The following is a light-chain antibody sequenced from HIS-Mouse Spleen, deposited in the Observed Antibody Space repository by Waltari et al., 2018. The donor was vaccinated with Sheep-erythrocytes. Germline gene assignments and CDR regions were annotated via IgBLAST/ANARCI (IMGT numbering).Light chain of an antibody. CDR2: EVS. Sequence: QSALTQPPSASGSPGQSVTISCTGTSSDVGGYNYVSWYQQPPGKAPKLMIYEVSKRPSGGPDRFSGSKSGNTASLTGSGLQAEDEADYYCSSYAGSNNWVFGGGTKLTVL. J-gene: IGLJ3*02. V-gene: IGLV2-8*01. CDR1: SSDVGGYNY. CDR3: SSYAGSNNWV.